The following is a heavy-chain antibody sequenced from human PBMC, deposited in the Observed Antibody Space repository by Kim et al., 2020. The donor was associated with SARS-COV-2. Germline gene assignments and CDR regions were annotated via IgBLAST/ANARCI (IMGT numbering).Heavy chain of an antibody. Sequence: YAESVKGRFTISRDNSKNSVYLQMNSLRADDTAMYYCAKDLSHRPGGGLDYWGQGALVTVSS. CDR3: AKDLSHRPGGGLDY. V-gene: IGHV3-33*06. D-gene: IGHD3-10*01. J-gene: IGHJ4*02.